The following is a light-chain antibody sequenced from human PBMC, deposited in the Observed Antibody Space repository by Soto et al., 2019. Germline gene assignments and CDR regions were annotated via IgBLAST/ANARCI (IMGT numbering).Light chain of an antibody. V-gene: IGLV2-14*01. CDR2: DVS. CDR3: SSYTSTLRVV. Sequence: QSALTQPASVSGSPGQSITISCTGTSSDVGGYIYVSWYQQHPGKAPKLMIYDVSNRPSGVSNRFSGSKSGNTASLTISGLQAEDEADYYCSSYTSTLRVVFGGGTKLTVL. J-gene: IGLJ3*02. CDR1: SSDVGGYIY.